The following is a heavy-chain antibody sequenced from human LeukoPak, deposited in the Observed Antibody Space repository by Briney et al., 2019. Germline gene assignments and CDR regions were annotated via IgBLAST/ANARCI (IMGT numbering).Heavy chain of an antibody. CDR2: INPNSGGT. CDR3: ARDSTLVYGDYVYWFDP. CDR1: GYTLTGYY. D-gene: IGHD4-17*01. V-gene: IGHV1-2*02. Sequence: GASVKVSCKASGYTLTGYYMHWVRQAPGQGLEWMGWINPNSGGTNYAQKFQGRVTMTRDTSISTAYMELSRLRSDDTAVYYCARDSTLVYGDYVYWFDPWGQGTLVTVSS. J-gene: IGHJ5*02.